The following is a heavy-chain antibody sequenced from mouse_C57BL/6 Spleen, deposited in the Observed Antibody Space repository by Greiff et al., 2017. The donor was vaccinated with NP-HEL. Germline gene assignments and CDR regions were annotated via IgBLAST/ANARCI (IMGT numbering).Heavy chain of an antibody. J-gene: IGHJ3*01. CDR3: ARSVYGSRFAY. CDR2: IYPGDGDT. D-gene: IGHD1-1*01. CDR1: GYAFSSYW. V-gene: IGHV1-80*01. Sequence: VQVVESGAELVKPGASVKISCKASGYAFSSYWMNWVKQRPGKGLEWIGQIYPGDGDTNYNGKFKGKATLTADKSSSTAYMQLSSLTSEDSAVYFCARSVYGSRFAYWGQGTLVTVSA.